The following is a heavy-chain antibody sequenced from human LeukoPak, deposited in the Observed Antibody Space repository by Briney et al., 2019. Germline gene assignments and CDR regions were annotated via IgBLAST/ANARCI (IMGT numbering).Heavy chain of an antibody. D-gene: IGHD6-13*01. V-gene: IGHV4-59*01. CDR1: GGSISSYY. J-gene: IGHJ6*03. CDR3: ARASAEYSSSWYYDGYYYYYMDV. CDR2: IYYSGST. Sequence: SETLSLTCTVSGGSISSYYWSWIRQPPGKGLEWIGYIYYSGSTNYNPSLKSRVTISVDTSKNQFSLKLSSVTAADTAVYYCARASAEYSSSWYYDGYYYYYMDVWGKGTTVTVSS.